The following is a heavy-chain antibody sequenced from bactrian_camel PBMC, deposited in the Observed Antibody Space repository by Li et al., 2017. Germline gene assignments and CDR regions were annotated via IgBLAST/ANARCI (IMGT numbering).Heavy chain of an antibody. J-gene: IGHJ4*01. CDR2: IYTGGATT. CDR1: GFTFSTYY. V-gene: IGHV3S1*01. Sequence: VQLVEPGGGLVQPGGSLRLSCAASGFTFSTYYMSWVRQAPGKGLEWVATIYTGGATTYYADSVKGRFTISRDNAKNTVHLQVNSLKSEDTALYYWATGYGSSSLSTPRGQGTQVTVS. D-gene: IGHD6*01. CDR3: ATGYGSSSLSTP.